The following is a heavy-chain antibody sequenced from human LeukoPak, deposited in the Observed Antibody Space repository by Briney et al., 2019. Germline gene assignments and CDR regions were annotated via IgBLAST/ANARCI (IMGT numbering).Heavy chain of an antibody. CDR3: ATSRRSVPFDY. CDR1: GFTFSSYA. Sequence: PGGSLRLSCAASGFTFSSYAMTWVRQAPGKGLDWVSAISGSGDSTYYADSVKGRFTISRDNAKNSLYLQMNSLRADDTAVYYCATSRRSVPFDYWGQGTLVTVSS. V-gene: IGHV3-23*01. D-gene: IGHD1-1*01. CDR2: ISGSGDST. J-gene: IGHJ4*02.